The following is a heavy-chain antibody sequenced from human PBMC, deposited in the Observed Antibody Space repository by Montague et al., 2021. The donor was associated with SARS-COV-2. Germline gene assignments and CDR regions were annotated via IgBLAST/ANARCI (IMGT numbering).Heavy chain of an antibody. CDR3: ATNKTECGGSCYCLEY. CDR1: GFMFSASA. CDR2: ISDTGVSS. D-gene: IGHD2-21*01. V-gene: IGHV3-23*01. J-gene: IGHJ4*02. Sequence: SLRLSCATSGFMFSASAMTWVRQVPGKGLEWVSAISDTGVSSSYAESVKGRFTISRDNSKNTVHLQMNCLRAEDTAIYYCATNKTECGGSCYCLEYWGLGTQVTVSS.